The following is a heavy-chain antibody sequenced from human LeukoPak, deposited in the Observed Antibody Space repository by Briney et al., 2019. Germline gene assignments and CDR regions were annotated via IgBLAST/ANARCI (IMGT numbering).Heavy chain of an antibody. V-gene: IGHV3-66*01. D-gene: IGHD3-10*01. Sequence: PGGSLRLSCAASGFTASSNYMSWVRQAPGKGLEWLSVIHRGGNTYYADSVKGRFTISRDSSKNTVFLQMDNLRAEDTAVYYCARDPGYGLGVDYGDYWGQGTLVTVSS. CDR1: GFTASSNY. CDR2: IHRGGNT. J-gene: IGHJ4*02. CDR3: ARDPGYGLGVDYGDY.